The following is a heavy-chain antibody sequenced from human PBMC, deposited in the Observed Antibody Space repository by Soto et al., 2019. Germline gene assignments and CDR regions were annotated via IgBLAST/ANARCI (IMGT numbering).Heavy chain of an antibody. J-gene: IGHJ6*02. D-gene: IGHD5-18*01. CDR1: GFTFSSYA. V-gene: IGHV3-30-3*01. Sequence: QVQLVESGGGVVQPGRSLRLSCAASGFTFSSYAMHWVRQAPGKGLEWVAVISYDGSNKYYADSVKGRFTISRDNSKNTLYLQMNSLRAEDTAVYYCAREGTAMVTSGYYYGMDVWGQGTTVTVSS. CDR2: ISYDGSNK. CDR3: AREGTAMVTSGYYYGMDV.